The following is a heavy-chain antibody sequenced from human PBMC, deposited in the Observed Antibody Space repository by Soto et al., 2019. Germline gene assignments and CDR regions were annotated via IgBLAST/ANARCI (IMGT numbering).Heavy chain of an antibody. CDR2: IYYSGRT. V-gene: IGHV4-31*03. J-gene: IGHJ4*02. CDR1: GGSISSGGYF. D-gene: IGHD1-26*01. CDR3: ARLAKEENPKVGSWYFFDY. Sequence: SETLSLTCSVSGGSISSGGYFYSWIRQHPGQGLEWIGSIYYSGRTYYNASLQSRLSMSVDTSKNHFSLKLTSVTAADTAVYFCARLAKEENPKVGSWYFFDYWGQGVMVTVSS.